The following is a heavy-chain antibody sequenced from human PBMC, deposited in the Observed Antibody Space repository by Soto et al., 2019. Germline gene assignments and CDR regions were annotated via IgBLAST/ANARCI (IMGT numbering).Heavy chain of an antibody. CDR2: INCNGGGT. V-gene: IGHV1-46*01. CDR1: GYTFTSYY. D-gene: IGHD3-10*01. CDR3: VREFSGGYFDY. Sequence: QVQLVQSGAEVKKPGASVRLSCKASGYTFTSYYVHWVRQAPGQGLEWMGIINCNGGGTNYAQKFQGRVTMTSDTSTNTVYMDLSSLGSEDTAVYYCVREFSGGYFDYWGQGTLVTVSS. J-gene: IGHJ4*02.